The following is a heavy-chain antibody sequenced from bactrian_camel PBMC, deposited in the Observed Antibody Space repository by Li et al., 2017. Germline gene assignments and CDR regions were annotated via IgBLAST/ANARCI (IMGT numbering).Heavy chain of an antibody. CDR2: TNAAGVTT. Sequence: DVQLVESGGGSVQAGGSLKLSCVVSIDESTYRDALAWVRQSPGKGHEWVSGTNAAGVTTVYAVSVEGRFTMSRDNAKNTVYLQMNSLKPEDTATYYCAADRSFFTATTTDKSEYDYWGQGTQVTVS. CDR1: DESTYRDA. J-gene: IGHJ4*01. D-gene: IGHD4*01. V-gene: IGHV3S40*01. CDR3: AADRSFFTATTTDKSEYDY.